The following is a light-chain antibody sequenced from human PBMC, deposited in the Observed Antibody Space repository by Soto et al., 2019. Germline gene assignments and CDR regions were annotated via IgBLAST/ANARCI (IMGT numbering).Light chain of an antibody. CDR1: SRDGGGCTS. CDR2: DVS. CDR3: YSSAGSFTYV. J-gene: IGLJ1*01. Sequence: QSVLSQPRSVSGSAGQSVTISCTGSSRDGGGCTSVSWFQQYTGTTPKLIIYDVSKRPSGVPDRFSGSRSGNTASLTISGLQAEDEADYYCYSSAGSFTYVFGTGTKVTVL. V-gene: IGLV2-11*01.